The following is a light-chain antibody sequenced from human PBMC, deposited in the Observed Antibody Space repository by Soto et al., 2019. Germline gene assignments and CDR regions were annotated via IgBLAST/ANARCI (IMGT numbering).Light chain of an antibody. J-gene: IGKJ4*01. CDR3: QQGHSAPLT. V-gene: IGKV1-39*01. Sequence: DIQMTQSPSSLSASVGDRVTITCRASQTISRNLNWYQQKPGKAPDLLIFAASNLQSGVPSRFSGSGSGADFTLTIGSLQPEDFATYYCQQGHSAPLTFGGGTKVEIK. CDR2: AAS. CDR1: QTISRN.